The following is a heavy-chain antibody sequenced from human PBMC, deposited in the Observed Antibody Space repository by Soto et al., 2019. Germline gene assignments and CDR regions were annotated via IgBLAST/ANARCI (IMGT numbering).Heavy chain of an antibody. V-gene: IGHV3-48*03. CDR2: ISYTGSTI. CDR3: ARGLRNYYDRSGLHY. J-gene: IGHJ4*02. Sequence: GGSLRLSCVGSEFTFSNYEMNWVRQAPGKGLEWVSYISYTGSTIYYADSVRGRFTISRDNSKNSLYLQMNSLRAEDTAVYYCARGLRNYYDRSGLHYWGRGTQVTVSS. CDR1: EFTFSNYE. D-gene: IGHD3-22*01.